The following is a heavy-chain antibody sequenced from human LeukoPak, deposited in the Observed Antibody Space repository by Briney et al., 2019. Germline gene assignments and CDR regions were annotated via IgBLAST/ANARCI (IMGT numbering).Heavy chain of an antibody. D-gene: IGHD2-15*01. J-gene: IGHJ4*02. CDR2: ISSSGSTI. V-gene: IGHV3-48*04. Sequence: GGSLRLSCAASGFTFSAYNMNWVRQAPGKGLEWVSYISSSGSTIYYADSVKGRFTISRDNAKNSLYLQMNSLRAEDTAVYYCARKMGYCSGGSCRRSLYYFDYWGQGTLVTVSS. CDR1: GFTFSAYN. CDR3: ARKMGYCSGGSCRRSLYYFDY.